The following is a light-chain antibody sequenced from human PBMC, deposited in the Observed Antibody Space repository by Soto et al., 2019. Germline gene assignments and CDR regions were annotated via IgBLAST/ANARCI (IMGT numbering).Light chain of an antibody. Sequence: DIVMTQTPLSSPVTLGQPASISCRSSQSLVHSDGNTYLSVLQQRPGQPPRLLIYKISNRFSRVPDRCSGSGAVTDFTLKISRVEAEDVGVYYCMQATQFPQPMYTFGQGTKLEIK. CDR2: KIS. V-gene: IGKV2-24*01. CDR1: QSLVHSDGNTY. J-gene: IGKJ2*01. CDR3: MQATQFPQPMYT.